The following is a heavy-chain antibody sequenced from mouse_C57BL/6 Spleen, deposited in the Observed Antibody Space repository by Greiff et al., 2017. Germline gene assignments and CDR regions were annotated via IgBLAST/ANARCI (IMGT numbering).Heavy chain of an antibody. CDR2: IYPGGGYT. CDR3: ARGDYGSSYGYFDV. CDR1: GYTFPNYW. J-gene: IGHJ1*03. D-gene: IGHD1-1*01. V-gene: IGHV1-63*01. Sequence: VQLQQSGAELVRPGTSVKMSCKASGYTFPNYWIGWAKQRPGHGLAWIGDIYPGGGYTNYNEKFKGQATLTVDKSSSTAYMQFSSLTSEDSAIYYCARGDYGSSYGYFDVWGTGTTVTVSS.